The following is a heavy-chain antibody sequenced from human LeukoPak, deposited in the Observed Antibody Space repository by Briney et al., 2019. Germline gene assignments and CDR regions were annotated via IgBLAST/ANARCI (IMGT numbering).Heavy chain of an antibody. Sequence: GGSLRLSCAASGFTFSSYWMSWVRQAPGKGLEWVANIKQGGGEKYYVDSVKGRFTISRDNAKNSLYLQMNSLRAEDTAVYYCARDVGYCSSTSCSLLYYYYYMDVWGKGATVTVSS. V-gene: IGHV3-7*01. CDR1: GFTFSSYW. CDR2: IKQGGGEK. CDR3: ARDVGYCSSTSCSLLYYYYYMDV. D-gene: IGHD2-2*01. J-gene: IGHJ6*03.